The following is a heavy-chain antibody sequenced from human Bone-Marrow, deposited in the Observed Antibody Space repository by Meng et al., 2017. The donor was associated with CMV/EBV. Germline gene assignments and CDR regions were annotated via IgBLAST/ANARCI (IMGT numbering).Heavy chain of an antibody. CDR3: VKFRLDITIFGVVTAAGFDY. CDR2: ISYDGSNK. V-gene: IGHV3-30-3*02. D-gene: IGHD3-3*01. J-gene: IGHJ4*02. CDR1: GFTFSSYA. Sequence: GGSLRLSCAASGFTFSSYAMHWVRQAPGKGLEWVAVISYDGSNKYYADSVKGRFTISRDNSKNTLYLQMNSLRAEDTAVYYCVKFRLDITIFGVVTAAGFDYWGQGTLVTVSS.